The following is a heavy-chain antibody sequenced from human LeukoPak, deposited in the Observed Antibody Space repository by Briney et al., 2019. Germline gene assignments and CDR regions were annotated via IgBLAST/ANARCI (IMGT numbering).Heavy chain of an antibody. CDR2: IRYDGSNK. Sequence: QPGGSLRLSCAASGFTFSSYGMHWVRQAPGKGLEWVAFIRYDGSNKYYADSVKGRLTISRDNSKNTLYLQMDSLRAEDTAVYYCAKDARRDIVVNLLLWFGELWDYWGQGTLVTVSS. CDR3: AKDARRDIVVNLLLWFGELWDY. CDR1: GFTFSSYG. V-gene: IGHV3-30*02. J-gene: IGHJ4*02. D-gene: IGHD3-10*01.